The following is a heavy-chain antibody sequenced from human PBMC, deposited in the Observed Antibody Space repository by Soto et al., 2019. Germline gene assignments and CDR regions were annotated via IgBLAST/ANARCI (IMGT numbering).Heavy chain of an antibody. CDR1: GYTLTELS. V-gene: IGHV1-24*01. CDR3: ATDSKSGYDAFEI. J-gene: IGHJ3*02. Sequence: ASVKVSCKVSGYTLTELSMHWVRQAPGKGLEWMGGFDPEDGETIYAQKFQGRVTMTEDTSTDTAYIELSSPRSEDTAVYYCATDSKSGYDAFEIWGQGTMVTVSS. D-gene: IGHD3-3*01. CDR2: FDPEDGET.